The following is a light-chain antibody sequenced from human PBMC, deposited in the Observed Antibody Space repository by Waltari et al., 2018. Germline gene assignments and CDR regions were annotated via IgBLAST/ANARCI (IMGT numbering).Light chain of an antibody. V-gene: IGLV1-44*01. CDR2: NNH. J-gene: IGLJ3*02. Sequence: QSVLTQPPSASGTPGQRVTISCSGSSSNIGSNTVNWYQPLPGTAPKLLLYNNHQRPSGVPARFSGSKSGTSASLAISGLQSEDEADYYCATWDDSLNGPVFGGGTKLTVL. CDR3: ATWDDSLNGPV. CDR1: SSNIGSNT.